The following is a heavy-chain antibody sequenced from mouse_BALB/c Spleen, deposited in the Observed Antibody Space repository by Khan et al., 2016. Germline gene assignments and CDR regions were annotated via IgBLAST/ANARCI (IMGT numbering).Heavy chain of an antibody. CDR1: GYSITSGYY. J-gene: IGHJ4*01. V-gene: IGHV3-6*02. CDR3: ARHYGSSYGGAMDY. Sequence: EVQLQESGPGLVKPSQSLSLTCSVTGYSITSGYYWNWIRQFPGNKQEWMGYISYDGSNNYNPSLKNRISITRDTSKNQFFLKMNSVTTEDTATYYCARHYGSSYGGAMDYWGQGTSVTVSS. D-gene: IGHD1-1*01. CDR2: ISYDGSN.